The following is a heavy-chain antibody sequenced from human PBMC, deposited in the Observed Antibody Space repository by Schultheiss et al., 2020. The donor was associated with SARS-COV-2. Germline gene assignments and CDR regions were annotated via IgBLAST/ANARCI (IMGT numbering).Heavy chain of an antibody. CDR3: ARILKEYYYGSGSYYGGIYFYYGMDV. V-gene: IGHV2-5*02. CDR1: GFSLSTSGVG. Sequence: SGPTLVKPTQTLTLTCTFSGFSLSTSGVGVGWIRQPPGKALEWLALIYWDDDKRYSPSLKSRLTITKDTSKNQVVLTMNNMDPVDTATYYCARILKEYYYGSGSYYGGIYFYYGMDVWGQGTTVTVAS. CDR2: IYWDDDK. D-gene: IGHD3-10*01. J-gene: IGHJ6*02.